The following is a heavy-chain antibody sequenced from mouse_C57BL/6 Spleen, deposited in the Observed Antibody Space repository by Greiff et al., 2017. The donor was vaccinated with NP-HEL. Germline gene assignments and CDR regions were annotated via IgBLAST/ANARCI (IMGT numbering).Heavy chain of an antibody. CDR1: GYTFTDYY. CDR3: ARSRHYGSSPYYFDY. J-gene: IGHJ2*01. D-gene: IGHD1-1*01. V-gene: IGHV1-76*01. CDR2: IYPGSGNT. Sequence: VKLMESGAELVRPGASVKLSCKASGYTFTDYYINWVKQRPGQGLEWIARIYPGSGNTYYNEKFKGKATLTAEKSSSTAYMQLSSLTSEDSAVYFCARSRHYGSSPYYFDYWGQGTTLTVSS.